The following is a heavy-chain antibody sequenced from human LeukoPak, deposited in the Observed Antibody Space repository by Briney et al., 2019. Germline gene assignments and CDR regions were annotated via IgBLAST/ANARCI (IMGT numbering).Heavy chain of an antibody. J-gene: IGHJ6*03. D-gene: IGHD3-3*01. CDR3: AVEWKPGTYMDV. V-gene: IGHV1-46*01. Sequence: ASVKVSCKASGYTFTSYYMHWVRQAPGQGLEWMGIINPSGGSTSYAQKFQGRVTMTRDVSTRTVYMELSRLSSEDTAVYYCAVEWKPGTYMDVWGKGTTVTVSS. CDR1: GYTFTSYY. CDR2: INPSGGST.